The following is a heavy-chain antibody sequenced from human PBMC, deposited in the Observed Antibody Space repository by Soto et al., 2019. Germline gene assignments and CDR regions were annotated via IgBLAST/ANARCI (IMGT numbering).Heavy chain of an antibody. CDR1: GYTFTSYA. D-gene: IGHD2-21*02. J-gene: IGHJ4*02. Sequence: ASVKVSCKASGYTFTSYAMHWVRQAPGQRLEWMGWINAGNGNTKYSQKSQGRVTIIRDTSASTAYMELSSLRSEDTAVYYCARDHGAIVVVTATPSGPHYFDYWGQGTLVTVSS. CDR2: INAGNGNT. CDR3: ARDHGAIVVVTATPSGPHYFDY. V-gene: IGHV1-3*01.